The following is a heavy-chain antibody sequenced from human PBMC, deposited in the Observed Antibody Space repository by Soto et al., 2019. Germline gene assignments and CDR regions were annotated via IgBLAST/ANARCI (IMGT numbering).Heavy chain of an antibody. CDR1: GFTFSSYA. J-gene: IGHJ3*02. D-gene: IGHD3-22*01. V-gene: IGHV3-23*01. Sequence: EVQLLESGGGLVQPGGSLRLSCAASGFTFSSYALTWVRQGPGKGLEWVSSISGGGSSAYYADSVRGRFTISRDNSKNTLYLQMNSLRAEDTAVYYCAKSRGYSLGGDAFDIWGQGTMVTVSS. CDR2: ISGGGSSA. CDR3: AKSRGYSLGGDAFDI.